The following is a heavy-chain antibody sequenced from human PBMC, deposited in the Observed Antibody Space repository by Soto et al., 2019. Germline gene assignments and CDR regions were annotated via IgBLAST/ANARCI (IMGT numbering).Heavy chain of an antibody. D-gene: IGHD3-10*01. CDR1: GGTFSSYT. CDR2: IIPILGIA. V-gene: IGHV1-69*04. J-gene: IGHJ6*02. CDR3: AREVLYGSGSYYNDDYYYGMDV. Sequence: SVKVSCKASGGTFSSYTISWVRQAPGQGLEWMGRIIPILGIANYAQKFQGRVTITADKSTSTAYMELSSLRSEDTAVYYCAREVLYGSGSYYNDDYYYGMDVWGQGTTVTVSS.